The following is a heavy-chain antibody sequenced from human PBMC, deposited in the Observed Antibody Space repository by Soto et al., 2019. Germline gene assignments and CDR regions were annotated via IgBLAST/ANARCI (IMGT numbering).Heavy chain of an antibody. CDR1: GFTFSDYY. CDR2: ISYSGSTI. V-gene: IGHV3-11*01. J-gene: IGHJ3*02. CDR3: ARDNLAFDI. Sequence: LRLSCAASGFTFSDYYMSCIRQAPGKGLEWVSYISYSGSTIYYADSVKGRFTISRDNAKNSLYLQMNSLRAEDTAVYYCARDNLAFDIWGQGTMVTVSS.